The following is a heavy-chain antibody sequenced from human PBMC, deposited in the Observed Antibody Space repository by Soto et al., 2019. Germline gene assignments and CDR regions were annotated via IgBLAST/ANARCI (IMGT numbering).Heavy chain of an antibody. D-gene: IGHD3-3*01. J-gene: IGHJ3*01. Sequence: EVQLVQSGAELKTPGESLRISCKVSGYSFPSYWLSWVRQMPGKGLEGVWRIDPSSSYTTYSPSFQGHVTISVDKSIRTAYLQWSSLQSSDSAIYYCARGATTFGVAHAFEVWVQGTVVTVSS. CDR2: IDPSSSYT. V-gene: IGHV5-10-1*03. CDR3: ARGATTFGVAHAFEV. CDR1: GYSFPSYW.